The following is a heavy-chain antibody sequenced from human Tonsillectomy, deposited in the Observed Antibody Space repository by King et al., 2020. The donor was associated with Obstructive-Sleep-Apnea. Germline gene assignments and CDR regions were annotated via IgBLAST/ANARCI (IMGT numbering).Heavy chain of an antibody. D-gene: IGHD4-17*01. CDR1: GFTVSTTY. CDR2: IYSGGTT. Sequence: VQLVESGGGLVQPGGSLRLSCAASGFTVSTTYMSWVRQAPGTGLEWVSVIYSGGTTYYADSVTGRFTISRHNSTNTLYLQMSSLRPGDTAVYYCARTNTYGDSRSAYYYYGMDVWGQGTTVIVSS. V-gene: IGHV3-53*04. J-gene: IGHJ6*02. CDR3: ARTNTYGDSRSAYYYYGMDV.